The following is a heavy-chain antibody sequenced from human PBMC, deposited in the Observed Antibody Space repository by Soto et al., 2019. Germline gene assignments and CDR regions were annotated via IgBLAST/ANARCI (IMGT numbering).Heavy chain of an antibody. Sequence: SVKVSCKASGGTFSSYAISWVRQAPGQGLEWMGGIIPIFGTANYAQKFQGRVTITADESTSTAYMELSSLRSEDTAVYYCAILRNGYYYDSSGYYRVPYYFDYWGQGTLVTVSS. V-gene: IGHV1-69*13. D-gene: IGHD3-22*01. CDR3: AILRNGYYYDSSGYYRVPYYFDY. J-gene: IGHJ4*02. CDR1: GGTFSSYA. CDR2: IIPIFGTA.